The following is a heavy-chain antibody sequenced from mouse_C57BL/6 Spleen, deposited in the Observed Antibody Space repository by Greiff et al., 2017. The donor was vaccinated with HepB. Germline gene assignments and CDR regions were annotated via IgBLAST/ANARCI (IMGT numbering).Heavy chain of an antibody. J-gene: IGHJ2*01. CDR1: GYSITSGYY. D-gene: IGHD3-2*02. V-gene: IGHV3-6*01. Sequence: EVKLMESGPGLVKPSQSLSLTCSVTGYSITSGYYWNWIRQFPGNKLEWMGYISYDGSNNYNPSLKNRISITRDTSKNQFFLKLNSVTTEDTATYYCARELRLQGYFDYWGQGTTLTVSS. CDR3: ARELRLQGYFDY. CDR2: ISYDGSN.